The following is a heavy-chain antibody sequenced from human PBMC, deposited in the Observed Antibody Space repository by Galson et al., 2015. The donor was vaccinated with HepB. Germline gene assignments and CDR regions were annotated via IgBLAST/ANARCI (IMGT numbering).Heavy chain of an antibody. CDR3: ARIRSYYYDSSGYYYFAFDI. CDR2: IFSNDEK. D-gene: IGHD3-22*01. V-gene: IGHV2-26*01. CDR1: GFSLSNARMG. Sequence: PALVKPTQTLTLTCTVSGFSLSNARMGVSWIRQPPGKALEWLAPIFSNDEKSYSTSLKSRLTISKDTSKSQVVLTMTNMDPVDTATYYCARIRSYYYDSSGYYYFAFDIWGQGTMVTVSS. J-gene: IGHJ3*02.